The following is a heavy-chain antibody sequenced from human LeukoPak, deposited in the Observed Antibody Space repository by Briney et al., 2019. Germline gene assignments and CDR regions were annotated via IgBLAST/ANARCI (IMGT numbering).Heavy chain of an antibody. Sequence: SVKVSCKASGGTFSSYAISWVRQAPGQGLEWMGGIIPIFGTANYAQKFQGRVTITADESTSTAYMELSSLRSEDTAVYYCARDTLGYCSGGGCLGAFDIWGQGTMVTVSS. D-gene: IGHD2-15*01. CDR3: ARDTLGYCSGGGCLGAFDI. CDR2: IIPIFGTA. J-gene: IGHJ3*02. CDR1: GGTFSSYA. V-gene: IGHV1-69*13.